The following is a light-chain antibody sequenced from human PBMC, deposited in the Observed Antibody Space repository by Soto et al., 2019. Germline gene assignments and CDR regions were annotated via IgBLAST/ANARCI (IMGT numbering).Light chain of an antibody. Sequence: EIVLTQSPGTLSLSPGERVTLSCRASQTVAGNYLAWYQQKPGQAPRLLIYGASNRATGIQDRFSGSGSGTDFTLTISRLEPEDFSVYYCQQCGLSLKYTFGQGTTLEIK. CDR2: GAS. CDR1: QTVAGNY. CDR3: QQCGLSLKYT. J-gene: IGKJ2*01. V-gene: IGKV3-20*01.